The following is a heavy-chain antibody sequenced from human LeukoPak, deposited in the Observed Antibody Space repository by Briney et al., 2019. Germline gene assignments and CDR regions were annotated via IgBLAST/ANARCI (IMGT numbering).Heavy chain of an antibody. Sequence: ASVKVSCKASGYTFTSYGISWVRQAPGQGLEWMGWISAYNGNTNYAQKLQGRVTMTTDTSTSTAYMELRSLRSVDTAVYYCARMSGITIFGVVNPTLYYYYGMDVWGQGTTVTVSS. CDR2: ISAYNGNT. J-gene: IGHJ6*02. CDR3: ARMSGITIFGVVNPTLYYYYGMDV. V-gene: IGHV1-18*01. D-gene: IGHD3-3*01. CDR1: GYTFTSYG.